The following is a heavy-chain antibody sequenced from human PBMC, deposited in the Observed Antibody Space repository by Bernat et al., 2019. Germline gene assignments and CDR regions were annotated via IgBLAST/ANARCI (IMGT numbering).Heavy chain of an antibody. CDR2: IRSKANSYAT. Sequence: EVQLVESGGGLVQPGGSLKLSCAASGFTFSGSAMHWVRQASGKGLEWVGRIRSKANSYATAYAASVKGRVTISRDDSKNTAYLQMNSLKTEDTAVYYCTRPDYDFWSGYYIDYWGQGTLVTVSS. CDR1: GFTFSGSA. J-gene: IGHJ4*02. V-gene: IGHV3-73*01. D-gene: IGHD3-3*01. CDR3: TRPDYDFWSGYYIDY.